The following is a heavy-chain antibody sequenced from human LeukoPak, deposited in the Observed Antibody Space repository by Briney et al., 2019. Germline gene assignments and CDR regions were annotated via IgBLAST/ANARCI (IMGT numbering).Heavy chain of an antibody. Sequence: GGSLRLSCAASGFTFSSYSMNWVRQAPGKGLEWVSYISSSSSTIYYADSVKGRFTISRDNAKNSLYLQMNSLRAEDTAVYYCARSGYSSRRAWFDPWGQGTLVTVSS. V-gene: IGHV3-48*01. D-gene: IGHD6-13*01. CDR1: GFTFSSYS. J-gene: IGHJ5*02. CDR2: ISSSSSTI. CDR3: ARSGYSSRRAWFDP.